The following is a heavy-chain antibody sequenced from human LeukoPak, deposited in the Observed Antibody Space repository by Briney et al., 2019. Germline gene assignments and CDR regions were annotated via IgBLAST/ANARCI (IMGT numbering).Heavy chain of an antibody. CDR2: INQDGGGK. J-gene: IGHJ3*02. V-gene: IGHV3-7*01. D-gene: IGHD2-8*01. CDR1: GFTFSSYW. CDR3: ARAHLTGVDEFDI. Sequence: SGGSLRLSCAASGFTFSSYWMTWVRQAPGKGLEWVANINQDGGGKYYVDSVKGRFTISRDNAKNTLYLQMDSLRAEDTAVFYCARAHLTGVDEFDIWGQGTMVTVSS.